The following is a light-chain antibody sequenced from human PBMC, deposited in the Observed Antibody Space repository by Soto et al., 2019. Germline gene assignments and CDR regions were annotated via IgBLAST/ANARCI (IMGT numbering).Light chain of an antibody. CDR2: AAS. J-gene: IGKJ1*01. Sequence: AIQMTQSPSSLSAFVGDRVTISCRASQDIRNDLGWYQQKPGKAPKLLIYAASKLQSGVPSRFSGSGSGTDFTLTISRLQPEDFATYYCLQDYIYPWTFGQGTKVEIK. CDR3: LQDYIYPWT. V-gene: IGKV1-6*01. CDR1: QDIRND.